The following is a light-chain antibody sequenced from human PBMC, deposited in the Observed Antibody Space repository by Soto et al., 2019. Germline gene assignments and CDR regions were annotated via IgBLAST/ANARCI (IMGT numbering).Light chain of an antibody. V-gene: IGLV1-47*01. CDR1: SSNIGSNY. J-gene: IGLJ1*01. CDR3: AAWDDSLSAL. CDR2: RNN. Sequence: QSVLTKPPSASGTPGKRVTISCSGSSSNIGSNYVYWYQQLPGTAPKLLIYRNNQRPSGVPDRFSGSKSGTSASLAISGLRSEDEADYYCAAWDDSLSALFGTGTKVTVL.